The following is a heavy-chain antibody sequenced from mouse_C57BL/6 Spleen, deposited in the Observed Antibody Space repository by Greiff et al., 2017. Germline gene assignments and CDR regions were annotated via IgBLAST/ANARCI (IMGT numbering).Heavy chain of an antibody. CDR3: ARSRAYYSNYLDY. CDR1: GYTFTSYW. J-gene: IGHJ2*01. V-gene: IGHV1-53*01. D-gene: IGHD2-5*01. CDR2: INPSNGGT. Sequence: QVQLQQPGTELVKPGASVKLSCKASGYTFTSYWMHWVKQRPGQGLEWIGNINPSNGGTNYNEKFKSKATLPVDKSSSTAYMQLSSLTSEDSAVYYCARSRAYYSNYLDYWGQGTTLTVSS.